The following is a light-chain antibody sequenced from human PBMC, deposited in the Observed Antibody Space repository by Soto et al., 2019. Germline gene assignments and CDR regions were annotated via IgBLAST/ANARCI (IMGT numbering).Light chain of an antibody. CDR1: QSVSSSY. CDR3: QQYGSSLLT. J-gene: IGKJ4*01. Sequence: PGERVTLSCRASQSVSSSYLTWYQQKPGQAPRLLIYGASTRATGIPDRFSGSGSGTDFTLTISRLEPEDFAVYYCQQYGSSLLTFGGGTKVDIK. CDR2: GAS. V-gene: IGKV3-20*01.